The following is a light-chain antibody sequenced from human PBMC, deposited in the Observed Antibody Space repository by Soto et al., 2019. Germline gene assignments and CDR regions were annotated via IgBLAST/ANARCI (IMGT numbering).Light chain of an antibody. Sequence: QSVLTQPASVSGSPGQSITISCTGTSSDVGGYNYVSWYQQHPGKAPKLMIYDVSNRPSGVSNRFSGSKSGNTASLTISELQAEDEADYYCSSYTSSSTDVVFGGGTQLTVL. CDR2: DVS. V-gene: IGLV2-14*03. CDR3: SSYTSSSTDVV. J-gene: IGLJ2*01. CDR1: SSDVGGYNY.